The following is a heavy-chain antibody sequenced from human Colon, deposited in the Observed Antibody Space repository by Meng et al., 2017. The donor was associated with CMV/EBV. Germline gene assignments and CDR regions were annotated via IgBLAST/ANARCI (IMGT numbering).Heavy chain of an antibody. V-gene: IGHV3-30*02. CDR3: AKDRYFGSGTFFGHYGMDV. J-gene: IGHJ6*02. D-gene: IGHD3-10*01. CDR2: IRYDGSDK. Sequence: GESLKISCEASGATFNNNGMHWVRQAPGKGLERVAFIRYDGSDKIYADSVKGRFTISRDKSKNTLYLQMNSLRLEDTAIYYCAKDRYFGSGTFFGHYGMDVWGPGTTVTVSS. CDR1: GATFNNNG.